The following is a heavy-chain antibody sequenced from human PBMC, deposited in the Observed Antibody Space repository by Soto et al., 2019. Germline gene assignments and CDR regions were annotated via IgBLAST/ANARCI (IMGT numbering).Heavy chain of an antibody. V-gene: IGHV3-23*01. CDR1: GFTYSIYA. CDR3: AKDIAVAVATPPEY. J-gene: IGHJ4*02. Sequence: EVQLLQSGGGLVQPGGSLRLSCAASGFTYSIYAMAWVRQAPGKGLEWVSAISGSGGETYYADSVKGRFTISRDNSKNTLYLQMTNLRAEDTAVYYCAKDIAVAVATPPEYWGQGTLVTVSS. CDR2: ISGSGGET. D-gene: IGHD5-12*01.